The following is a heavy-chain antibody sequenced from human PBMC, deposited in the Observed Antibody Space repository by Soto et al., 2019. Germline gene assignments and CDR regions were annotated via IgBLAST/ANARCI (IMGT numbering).Heavy chain of an antibody. D-gene: IGHD2-21*02. CDR3: ARGGHVVVVTAALDY. J-gene: IGHJ4*02. CDR2: VNPSGGHT. V-gene: IGHV1-46*01. Sequence: ASVKVSCKASGDTFTEYYIHWVRQAPGQGLEWMGTVNPSGGHTTYAQHFLGRVTMTRDTATSTLYTELTSLTSEDTAVYYCARGGHVVVVTAALDYWGQGTLVTVSS. CDR1: GDTFTEYY.